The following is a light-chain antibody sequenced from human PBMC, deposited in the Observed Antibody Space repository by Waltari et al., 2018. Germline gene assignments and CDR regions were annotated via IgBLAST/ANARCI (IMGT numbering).Light chain of an antibody. CDR3: HQSYSTPWT. V-gene: IGKV1-39*01. CDR1: QGISIY. CDR2: AAP. Sequence: DIQMTQSPSSLSASVGDRVTVTCRASQGISIYLNWYQQQPGKAPNLLIYAAPSVQSGVPSMFSGSGSGTDFTLTISSLQPEDFATYYCHQSYSTPWTFGQGTKVEIK. J-gene: IGKJ1*01.